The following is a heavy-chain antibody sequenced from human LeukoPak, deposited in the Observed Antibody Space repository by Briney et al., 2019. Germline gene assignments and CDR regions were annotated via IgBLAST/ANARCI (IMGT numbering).Heavy chain of an antibody. CDR2: ISGSGGSP. CDR3: AKENSRIAARPGQSY. V-gene: IGHV3-23*01. Sequence: GGSLRLSCAASGFTFSSYAMSWVRQAPGKGLEGVSAISGSGGSPYSADSVTGRFPISRDNSNNTLYLQMNSLSAEDTAVYYCAKENSRIAARPGQSYWGQGTLVTVSS. J-gene: IGHJ4*02. D-gene: IGHD6-6*01. CDR1: GFTFSSYA.